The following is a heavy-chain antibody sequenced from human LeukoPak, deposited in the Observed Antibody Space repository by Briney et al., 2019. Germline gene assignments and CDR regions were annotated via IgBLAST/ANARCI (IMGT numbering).Heavy chain of an antibody. CDR2: INSDGSTT. Sequence: GGSLRLSCAASGFTFSSYWMHWVRQAPGKGLVWVSRINSDGSTTTYADSVKGRFTISRDNAKNTLYLQMNSLRVEDTAVYYCARAGVVGATIALDIWGQGTVGTVSS. D-gene: IGHD1-26*01. CDR3: ARAGVVGATIALDI. CDR1: GFTFSSYW. V-gene: IGHV3-74*01. J-gene: IGHJ3*02.